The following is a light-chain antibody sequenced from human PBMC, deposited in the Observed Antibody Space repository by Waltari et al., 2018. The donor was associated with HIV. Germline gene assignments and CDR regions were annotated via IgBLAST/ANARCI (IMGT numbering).Light chain of an antibody. J-gene: IGLJ3*02. CDR1: SSAVGGYNY. Sequence: QSALTQPRSVSGSPGQSVTIPCTGTSSAVGGYNYVSLYPQHPGKAPRLMIYDVYKRPSGVPDRFSGSKSGNTASLTISGLQAEDEADYYCCSYAGSYTFVVFGGGTKLTVL. CDR3: CSYAGSYTFVV. V-gene: IGLV2-11*01. CDR2: DVY.